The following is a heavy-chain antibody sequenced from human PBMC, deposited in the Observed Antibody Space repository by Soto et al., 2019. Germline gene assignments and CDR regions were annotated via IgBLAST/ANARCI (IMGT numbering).Heavy chain of an antibody. V-gene: IGHV3-23*01. D-gene: IGHD4-17*01. CDR2: ITSSAIT. CDR3: AKRPAYGGYYFDY. Sequence: GGSLRLSCAASGFTFSNSVMNWVRQAPGKGLEWVSGITSSAITYHADSVKGRFTISRDNSKNTLYLQMNSLRAGDTTVYYCAKRPAYGGYYFDYWGQGTQVTVSS. J-gene: IGHJ4*02. CDR1: GFTFSNSV.